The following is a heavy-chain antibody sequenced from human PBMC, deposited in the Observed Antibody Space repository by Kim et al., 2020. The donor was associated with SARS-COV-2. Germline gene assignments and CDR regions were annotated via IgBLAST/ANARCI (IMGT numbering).Heavy chain of an antibody. D-gene: IGHD2-15*01. V-gene: IGHV3-30*07. CDR3: TREPCSGGSCFGMDV. J-gene: IGHJ6*02. Sequence: DPVKGRLPISRDNSKNTVYLQMSSLRAEDTAVYYCTREPCSGGSCFGMDVWGQGTTVTVSS.